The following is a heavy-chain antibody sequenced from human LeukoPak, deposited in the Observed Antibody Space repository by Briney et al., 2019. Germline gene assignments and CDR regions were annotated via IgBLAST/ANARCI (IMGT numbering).Heavy chain of an antibody. CDR2: IKEDGSEK. J-gene: IGHJ4*02. V-gene: IGHV3-7*01. Sequence: GGSLRLSCAASGFTFSSSWMSWVRQAPGKELEWVANIKEDGSEKDYVDSVKGRFTISRDNAKNSLFLQMNSLRAEDTAVYYCARDSNWNGADYWGQGTLVTVSS. CDR3: ARDSNWNGADY. D-gene: IGHD1-20*01. CDR1: GFTFSSSW.